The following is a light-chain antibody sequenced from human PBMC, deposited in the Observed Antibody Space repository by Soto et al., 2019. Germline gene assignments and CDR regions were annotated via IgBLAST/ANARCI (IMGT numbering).Light chain of an antibody. CDR2: GAS. CDR3: QQYQSLT. CDR1: QSVSSSY. J-gene: IGKJ4*01. Sequence: IVWTQSPAILALSPGDRATLSCRASQSVSSSYLAWYQHKPGQAPRLLIHGASSRVTGIPDRFSGSGSGTDFILTITRLEPEDFAVYYCQQYQSLTFGGGTKVDI. V-gene: IGKV3-20*01.